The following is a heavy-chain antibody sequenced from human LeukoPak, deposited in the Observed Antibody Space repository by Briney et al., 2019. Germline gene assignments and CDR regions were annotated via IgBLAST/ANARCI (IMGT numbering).Heavy chain of an antibody. CDR3: ARKGYDSSGFDY. Sequence: SETLSLTCAVYGGSFSGYYWSWIRQPPGKGLEWIGKINHSGSTNYNPSLKSRVTISVDTSKNQFSLKLSSVTAADTAVYYCARKGYDSSGFDYWGQGTLVTVSS. D-gene: IGHD3-22*01. J-gene: IGHJ4*02. CDR1: GGSFSGYY. CDR2: INHSGST. V-gene: IGHV4-34*01.